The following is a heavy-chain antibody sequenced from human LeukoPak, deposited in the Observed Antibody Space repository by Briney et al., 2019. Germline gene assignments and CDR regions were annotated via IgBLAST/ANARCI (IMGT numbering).Heavy chain of an antibody. J-gene: IGHJ3*02. CDR2: IYYSGST. D-gene: IGHD5-12*01. Sequence: SETLSLTCTVSGGSISSYYWSWIRQPPGKGLEWIGYIYYSGSTNYNPSLKSRVTISVDTSKNQFSLKLSSVTAADTAVYYCARVVVATINDAFDIWGQGTMVTVSS. CDR1: GGSISSYY. V-gene: IGHV4-59*01. CDR3: ARVVVATINDAFDI.